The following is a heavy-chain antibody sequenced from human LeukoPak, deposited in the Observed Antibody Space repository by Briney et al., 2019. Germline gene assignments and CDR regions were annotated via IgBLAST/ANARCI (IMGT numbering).Heavy chain of an antibody. V-gene: IGHV3-33*01. Sequence: PGGSLRLSCAASGFTFSTYGMHWVRQAPGKGLEWVALIWYDGSNKYYADSVKGRFTISRGNSKNTLYLQMNSLRADDTAVYYCARDQGCTSTSCYSLFFHYWGQGTLVTVSS. CDR3: ARDQGCTSTSCYSLFFHY. D-gene: IGHD2-2*01. CDR1: GFTFSTYG. J-gene: IGHJ4*02. CDR2: IWYDGSNK.